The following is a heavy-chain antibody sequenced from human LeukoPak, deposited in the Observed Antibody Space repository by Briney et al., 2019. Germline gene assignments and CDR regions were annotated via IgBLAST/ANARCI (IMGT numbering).Heavy chain of an antibody. CDR3: ARGWDYGDYGDY. D-gene: IGHD4-17*01. Sequence: ASVKVSCKASGYTFSGYYMHWVRQAPGQGLEWMGWINPNSGGTNYAQKFQGRVTMTRDTSISTAYMELSRLRSDDTAVYYCARGWDYGDYGDYWGQGTLVTVSS. CDR1: GYTFSGYY. CDR2: INPNSGGT. V-gene: IGHV1-2*02. J-gene: IGHJ4*02.